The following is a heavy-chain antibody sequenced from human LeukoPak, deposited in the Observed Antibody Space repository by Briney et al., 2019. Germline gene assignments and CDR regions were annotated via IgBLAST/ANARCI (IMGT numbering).Heavy chain of an antibody. D-gene: IGHD3-22*01. V-gene: IGHV3-13*05. Sequence: GESLKISCAASGFTFSNYDMHWVRQATGKGLEWVSAIGTAGDPNYPGSVKGRFTISRENAKNSLYLQMNSLRAGDTAVYYCARDLHYYDSSGYYYYYGMDVWGQGTTVTVSS. CDR1: GFTFSNYD. CDR3: ARDLHYYDSSGYYYYYGMDV. CDR2: IGTAGDP. J-gene: IGHJ6*02.